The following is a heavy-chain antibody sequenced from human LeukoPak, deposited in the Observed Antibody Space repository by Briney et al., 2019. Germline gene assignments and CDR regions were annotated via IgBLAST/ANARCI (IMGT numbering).Heavy chain of an antibody. D-gene: IGHD3-3*01. V-gene: IGHV4-39*07. CDR1: GGSISSSSHY. J-gene: IGHJ6*03. Sequence: SETLSLTCTVSGGSISSSSHYWGWIRQPPGKGLEWIGSIYYSGSTYYKPSLKSRVTISVDTSKNQFSLKLSSVTAADTAVYYCARGTTIFGAVIHMDVWGKGTTVTVSS. CDR2: IYYSGST. CDR3: ARGTTIFGAVIHMDV.